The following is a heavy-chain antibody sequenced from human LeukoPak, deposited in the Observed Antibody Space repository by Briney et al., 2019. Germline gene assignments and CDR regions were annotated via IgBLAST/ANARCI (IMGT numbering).Heavy chain of an antibody. D-gene: IGHD5-18*01. Sequence: ASGKVSCNASGYKFSCSSFSWVRHPPAQGLELVGWISAYNGNTNYAQNFQGRVTMTTETSTSTAYMELRGLRSDDTAVYYCARAGAYIYGFDYWGQGTLVTVSS. V-gene: IGHV1-18*01. CDR1: GYKFSCSS. CDR2: ISAYNGNT. CDR3: ARAGAYIYGFDY. J-gene: IGHJ4*02.